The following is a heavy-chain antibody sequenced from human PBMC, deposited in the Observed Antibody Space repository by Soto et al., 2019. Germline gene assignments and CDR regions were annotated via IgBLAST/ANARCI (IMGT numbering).Heavy chain of an antibody. Sequence: GGSLRLSCAASGFTFSSYSMNWVRQAPGKGLEWVSKISSSSSTIYYADSVKGRFTISRDNAKNSLYLQMNSLRAEDTAVFYCARESGDYGAAFDIWGQGTMVTVSS. CDR1: GFTFSSYS. CDR2: ISSSSSTI. CDR3: ARESGDYGAAFDI. V-gene: IGHV3-48*01. D-gene: IGHD4-17*01. J-gene: IGHJ3*02.